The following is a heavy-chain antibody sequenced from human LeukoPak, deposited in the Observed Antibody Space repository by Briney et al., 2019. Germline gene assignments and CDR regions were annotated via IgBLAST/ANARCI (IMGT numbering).Heavy chain of an antibody. J-gene: IGHJ4*02. CDR1: GYTFTSYY. CDR3: AREGYGSGSYRDTRIDY. D-gene: IGHD3-10*01. V-gene: IGHV1-46*01. Sequence: GASVKVSCKASGYTFTSYYMHWVRQAPGQGLEWMGIINPSGGSTSYAQKFQGRVTMTRDTSTSTVYMELSSLRAEDTAVYYCAREGYGSGSYRDTRIDYWGQGTLVTVSS. CDR2: INPSGGST.